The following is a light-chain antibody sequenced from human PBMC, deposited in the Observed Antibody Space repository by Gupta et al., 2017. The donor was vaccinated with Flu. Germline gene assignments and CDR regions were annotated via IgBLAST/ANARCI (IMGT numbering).Light chain of an antibody. V-gene: IGLV3-25*03. CDR1: VLAEAC. Sequence: SELTQAPSVSVYPGQTAVITCSGDVLAEACVYWYRQKTGQAPAVVICKDTKRASGIPDRLSGSTSGNTVTLTISGVQPEDEADYYCQTDDSNYNVVFGGGTKLTVL. J-gene: IGLJ2*01. CDR2: KDT. CDR3: QTDDSNYNVV.